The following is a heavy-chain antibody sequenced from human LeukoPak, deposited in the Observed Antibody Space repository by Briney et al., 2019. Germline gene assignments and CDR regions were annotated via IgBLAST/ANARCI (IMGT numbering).Heavy chain of an antibody. Sequence: SGTLSLTCAVSGGSISSDNWWSWVRQPPGKGLEWIGEIYHSGSTNYNPSLQSRVTISVDKSNNHFSPRLTSVTAADTAVYYCATNGWYCLDHWGQGALVTVSS. J-gene: IGHJ1*01. D-gene: IGHD6-19*01. CDR2: IYHSGST. CDR1: GGSISSDNW. CDR3: ATNGWYCLDH. V-gene: IGHV4-4*02.